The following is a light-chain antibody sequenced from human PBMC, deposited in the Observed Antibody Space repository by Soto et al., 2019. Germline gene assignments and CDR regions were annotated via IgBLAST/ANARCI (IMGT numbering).Light chain of an antibody. Sequence: DIQMTQSPSTLSASIGDRVTITCRASQSISTSLAWYQQKPGKAPNLLIYTASSLISGVPSRFSGSGSGTEFSLTISSLQPDDFATYYCQQYNGSPLTFSGGTKVDIK. CDR2: TAS. J-gene: IGKJ4*01. CDR3: QQYNGSPLT. V-gene: IGKV1-5*03. CDR1: QSISTS.